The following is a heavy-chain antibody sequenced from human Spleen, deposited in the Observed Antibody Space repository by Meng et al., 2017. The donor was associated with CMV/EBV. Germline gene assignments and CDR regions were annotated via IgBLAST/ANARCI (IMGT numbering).Heavy chain of an antibody. CDR1: GFSLSSYK. D-gene: IGHD7-27*01. CDR3: AALGY. J-gene: IGHJ4*02. Sequence: GESLKISCAASGFSLSSYKMNWVRQAPGKGLEWVSLIYSGVTTYYADSVKGRFTISRDNSKNTLYLQMNSLRAEDTAVYYCAALGYWGQGTLVTVSS. CDR2: IYSGVTT. V-gene: IGHV3-53*01.